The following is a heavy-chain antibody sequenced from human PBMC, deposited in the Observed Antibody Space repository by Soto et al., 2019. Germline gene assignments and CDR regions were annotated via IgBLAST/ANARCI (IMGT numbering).Heavy chain of an antibody. CDR1: GDSVSSNSAA. J-gene: IGHJ6*02. V-gene: IGHV6-1*01. D-gene: IGHD1-7*01. CDR3: ARAGTTGFGHYYYYYGMDV. Sequence: SQTLSLTCAISGDSVSSNSAAWNWIRQSPSRGLEWLGRTYYRSKWYNDYAVSVKSRITINPDTSKNQFSLQLSSVTPEDTAVYYCARAGTTGFGHYYYYYGMDVWGQGTTVTVSS. CDR2: TYYRSKWYN.